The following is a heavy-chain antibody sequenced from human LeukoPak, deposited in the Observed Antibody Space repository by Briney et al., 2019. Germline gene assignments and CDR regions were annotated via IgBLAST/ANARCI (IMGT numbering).Heavy chain of an antibody. CDR2: IIPILGIA. V-gene: IGHV1-69*04. J-gene: IGHJ4*02. CDR3: AAYCSGGSCYSGD. Sequence: GASVKVSCKASGGTFSSYAISWVRRAPGQGLEWMGRIIPILGIANYAQKFQGRVTITADKSTSTAYMELSSLRSEDTAVYYCAAYCSGGSCYSGDWGQGTLVTVSS. D-gene: IGHD2-15*01. CDR1: GGTFSSYA.